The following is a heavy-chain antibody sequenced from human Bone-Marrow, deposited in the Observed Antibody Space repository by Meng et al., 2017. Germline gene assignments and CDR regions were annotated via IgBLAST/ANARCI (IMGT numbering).Heavy chain of an antibody. J-gene: IGHJ4*02. CDR1: GYSISSGYF. Sequence: SETLSLTCSVSGYSISSGYFWGWIRQPPGKGLEWITNIYHGGSTFYNPSLKNRVTISLDTSKNQISLKLSSVIAADTAVYYCATIKGAGYSSAGGGVDYWGQGTLVTVSS. CDR3: ATIKGAGYSSAGGGVDY. V-gene: IGHV4-38-2*02. D-gene: IGHD6-19*01. CDR2: IYHGGST.